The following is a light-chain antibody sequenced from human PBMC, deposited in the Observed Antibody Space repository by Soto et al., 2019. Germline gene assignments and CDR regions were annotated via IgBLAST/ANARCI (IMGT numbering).Light chain of an antibody. Sequence: QSVLTQPPSVSAAPGQRVTISCSGSSSNIGGNSVSWYQQYPGKAPKVIIYDVTKRPSGVPARFSGSKSGNTASLTISGLQAEDESDYYCCSYAGSYNWVFGGGTKVTVL. CDR2: DVT. V-gene: IGLV2-11*01. CDR1: SSNIGGNS. CDR3: CSYAGSYNWV. J-gene: IGLJ3*02.